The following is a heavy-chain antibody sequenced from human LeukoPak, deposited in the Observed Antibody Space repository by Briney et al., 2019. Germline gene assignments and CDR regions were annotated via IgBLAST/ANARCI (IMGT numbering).Heavy chain of an antibody. J-gene: IGHJ3*01. V-gene: IGHV6-1*01. CDR3: ARFVEEVLWFGELLRPDAFDV. CDR1: GDSVSSNSAA. D-gene: IGHD3-10*01. CDR2: TYFRSKFYH. Sequence: SQTLSLTCVISGDSVSSNSAAWNWIRQSPSRGLEWLGRTYFRSKFYHEYAVSVTSRITISPDTSKNQFSLQLNSVIPEDTAVYYCARFVEEVLWFGELLRPDAFDVWGQGTMVTVSS.